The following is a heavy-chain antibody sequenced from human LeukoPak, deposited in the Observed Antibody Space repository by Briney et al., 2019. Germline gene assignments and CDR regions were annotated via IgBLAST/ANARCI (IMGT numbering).Heavy chain of an antibody. J-gene: IGHJ6*03. V-gene: IGHV4-34*01. D-gene: IGHD6-13*01. CDR2: INHSGGT. Sequence: SETLSLTCAVYGGSFSGYYWSWIRQPPGKGLEWIGEINHSGGTNYNPSLKSRVTISVDTSKNQFSLKLSSVTAADTAVYYCARGRGDSSSWYSYYYYYMDVWGKGTTVTVSS. CDR3: ARGRGDSSSWYSYYYYYMDV. CDR1: GGSFSGYY.